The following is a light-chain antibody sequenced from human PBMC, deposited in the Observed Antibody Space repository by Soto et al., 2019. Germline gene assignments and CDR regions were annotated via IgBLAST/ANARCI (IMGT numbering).Light chain of an antibody. Sequence: DIQMTQSPSSLSASVGDRVTITCRASQGISNYLAWFQQKPGKAPKSLIYAASSLQSGVPSKFTGSESGTDFPHPIKGQQTEHFQSYNHQQYKVSPLTCRGGTKVNIK. CDR2: AAS. CDR1: QGISNY. J-gene: IGKJ4*01. CDR3: QQYKVSPLT. V-gene: IGKV1-16*02.